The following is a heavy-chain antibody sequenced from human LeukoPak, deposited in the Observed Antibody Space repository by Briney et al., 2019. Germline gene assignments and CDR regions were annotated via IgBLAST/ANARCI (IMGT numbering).Heavy chain of an antibody. Sequence: KTSETLSLTCTVSGGSISSGGYYWSWIRQHPGKGLEWIGYISYSGSTNYNPSLKSRVTISVDTSKKQFSLRLSSVTAADTAMYYCARIDYDILTGNPAYGMDVWGQGTTVTVSS. CDR1: GGSISSGGYY. J-gene: IGHJ6*02. V-gene: IGHV4-31*03. CDR3: ARIDYDILTGNPAYGMDV. D-gene: IGHD3-9*01. CDR2: ISYSGST.